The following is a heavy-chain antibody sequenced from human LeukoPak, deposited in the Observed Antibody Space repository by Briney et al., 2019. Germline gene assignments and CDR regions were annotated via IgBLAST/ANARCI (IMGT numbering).Heavy chain of an antibody. J-gene: IGHJ4*01. Sequence: SVKVSCKPYGGTRSRYPISWVHPAPGQGLEGMGRIIPIFGTANYAQKFQGRVTITTDESTSTAYMALSSLRSEDTAVYHCARGAPPHPYYDSSGSLDYWGQGTLVTVSS. V-gene: IGHV1-69*05. D-gene: IGHD3-22*01. CDR3: ARGAPPHPYYDSSGSLDY. CDR1: GGTRSRYP. CDR2: IIPIFGTA.